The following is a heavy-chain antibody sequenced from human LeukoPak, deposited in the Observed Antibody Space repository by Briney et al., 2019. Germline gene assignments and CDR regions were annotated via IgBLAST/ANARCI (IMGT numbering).Heavy chain of an antibody. CDR1: GFTFSSYS. CDR2: ISSSSSSYI. CDR3: ARDRREDYDILTGLGFSYYYGMDV. V-gene: IGHV3-21*01. J-gene: IGHJ6*02. Sequence: GGSLRLSCAASGFTFSSYSMNWVRQAPGKGLEWVSSISSSSSSYIYYADSVKSRFTISRDNAKNSLYLQMNSLRAEDTAVYYCARDRREDYDILTGLGFSYYYGMDVWGQGTTVTVSS. D-gene: IGHD3-9*01.